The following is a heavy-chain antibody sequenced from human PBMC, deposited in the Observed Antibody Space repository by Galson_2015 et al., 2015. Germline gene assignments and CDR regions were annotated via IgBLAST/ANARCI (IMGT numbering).Heavy chain of an antibody. CDR3: ARGGRDGYKGTTAIDY. Sequence: SLRLSCAASGFTFSTYGMHWVRQAPGKGLEWVAVIWYDGSNKYDADSVKGRFTISRDNSNNTLYLQMNSLRAEDTAVYYCARGGRDGYKGTTAIDYWGQGTLVTVSS. CDR1: GFTFSTYG. CDR2: IWYDGSNK. V-gene: IGHV3-33*01. J-gene: IGHJ4*02. D-gene: IGHD5-24*01.